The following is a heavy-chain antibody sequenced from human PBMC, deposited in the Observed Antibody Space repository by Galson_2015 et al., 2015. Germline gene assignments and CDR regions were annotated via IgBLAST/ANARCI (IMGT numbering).Heavy chain of an antibody. V-gene: IGHV4-4*02. D-gene: IGHD6-13*01. CDR1: GGSISSSNW. CDR2: IYHSGST. Sequence: SETLSLTCAVSGGSISSSNWWNWVRQPPGKGLEWIGEIYHSGSTNYNPSLKSRVTISVDKSKNQFSLKLSSVTAADTAVYYCARLIAAPGSYYFDYWGQGTLVTVSS. CDR3: ARLIAAPGSYYFDY. J-gene: IGHJ4*02.